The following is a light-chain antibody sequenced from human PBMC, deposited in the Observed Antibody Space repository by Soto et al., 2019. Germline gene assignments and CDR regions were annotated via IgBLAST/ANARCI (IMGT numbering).Light chain of an antibody. CDR1: QSVNSN. V-gene: IGKV3-15*01. Sequence: EIVMTQSPATLSVSPGERATLSCRASQSVNSNLAWYQHKPGQAPRLLIHGASTRATGVPARFSGSGSGTDFTLPISSLQSEDFAVYYCQQFNDWRPLTFGGGTKVEIK. J-gene: IGKJ4*01. CDR3: QQFNDWRPLT. CDR2: GAS.